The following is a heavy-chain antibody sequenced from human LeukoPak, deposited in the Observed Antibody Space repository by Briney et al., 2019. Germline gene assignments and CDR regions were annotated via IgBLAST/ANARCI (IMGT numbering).Heavy chain of an antibody. Sequence: PGGSLRLSCEASGFTFSDPYMSWIRQAPGKGLECLSYISGSGTDINYADSVRGRFTISRDNAKNLLYLQMNDLRVEDTAVYYCARTARHLNYWGQGTLVTVSS. J-gene: IGHJ4*02. CDR2: ISGSGTDI. CDR1: GFTFSDPY. V-gene: IGHV3-11*04. CDR3: ARTARHLNY. D-gene: IGHD5-18*01.